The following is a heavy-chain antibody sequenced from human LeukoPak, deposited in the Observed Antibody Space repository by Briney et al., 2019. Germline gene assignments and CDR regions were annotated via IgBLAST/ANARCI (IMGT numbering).Heavy chain of an antibody. J-gene: IGHJ5*02. CDR3: ARKVAAAGTLAWFDP. V-gene: IGHV1-18*01. CDR2: ISAYNGNT. Sequence: ASVKVSCKASGYTFTSYGISWVRQAPGQGREWMGWISAYNGNTNYAQKLQGRVTMTTDTSTSTAYMELRSLRSDDTAVYYSARKVAAAGTLAWFDPWGQGTLVTVSS. D-gene: IGHD6-13*01. CDR1: GYTFTSYG.